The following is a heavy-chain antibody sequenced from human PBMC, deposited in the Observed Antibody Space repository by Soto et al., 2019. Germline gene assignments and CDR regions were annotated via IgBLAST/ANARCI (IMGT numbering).Heavy chain of an antibody. Sequence: EVQLLESGGGLVQPGGSLRLSCTASGFTFTSYWMQWVRQAPGKGLVWVSSIKSDGSSTNYADSVKGRLTISRDNAKNTVYVQMNSLRAEDTAVYFCARGGRGGFDYWGQGALVTVSS. J-gene: IGHJ4*02. D-gene: IGHD3-16*01. V-gene: IGHV3-74*02. CDR1: GFTFTSYW. CDR2: IKSDGSST. CDR3: ARGGRGGFDY.